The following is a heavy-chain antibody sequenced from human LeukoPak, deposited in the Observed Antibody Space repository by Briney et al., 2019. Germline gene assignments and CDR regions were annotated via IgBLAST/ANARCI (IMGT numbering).Heavy chain of an antibody. CDR2: INPNSGGT. J-gene: IGHJ5*02. V-gene: IGHV1-2*02. Sequence: ASVKVFCKASGYTLTGYYMHWVRQAPGQGLEWMGWINPNSGGTNYAQKFQGRVTMTRGTSISTAYMELSRLRSDDTAVYYCARYYDSENWFDPWGQGTLVTVSS. CDR1: GYTLTGYY. CDR3: ARYYDSENWFDP. D-gene: IGHD3-22*01.